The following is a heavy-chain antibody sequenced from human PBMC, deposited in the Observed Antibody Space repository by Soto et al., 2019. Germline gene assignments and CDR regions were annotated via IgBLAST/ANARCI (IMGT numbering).Heavy chain of an antibody. CDR3: ARDKGYGFGWSSSSGMDV. CDR1: GYTFSNFG. D-gene: IGHD5-18*01. J-gene: IGHJ6*02. Sequence: QVQLVQSGAEVMTPGASVKVSCKASGYTFSNFGLSWVRQAPGQGLEWMGWISGYNGNTNSAEKFQGRVTMTTDTSTSTAYMEVRSLTSDDTAVYYCARDKGYGFGWSSSSGMDVWGQVTTVTVSS. V-gene: IGHV1-18*01. CDR2: ISGYNGNT.